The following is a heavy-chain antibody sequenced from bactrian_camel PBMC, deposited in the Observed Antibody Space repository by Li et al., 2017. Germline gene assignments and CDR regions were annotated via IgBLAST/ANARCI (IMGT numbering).Heavy chain of an antibody. D-gene: IGHD4*01. J-gene: IGHJ4*01. CDR1: ENSRC. V-gene: IGHV3S53*01. CDR2: IDRDGTT. Sequence: HVQLVESGGGSVQAGGSLTLSCEYTENSRCMGWFRQVPDKEREGVAVIDRDGTTAYADSVKGRSTISKDKDHVKNTLFLEMTNLKADDTAMYYCTADTVKASLATIAQFAAYEGHGTQVTVS.